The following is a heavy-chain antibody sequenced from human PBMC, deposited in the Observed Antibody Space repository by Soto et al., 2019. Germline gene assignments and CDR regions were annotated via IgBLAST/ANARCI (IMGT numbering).Heavy chain of an antibody. J-gene: IGHJ6*03. CDR1: GFTFSSYW. CDR3: ARVAGSGCYPKVVSGYYMDV. D-gene: IGHD3-10*01. Sequence: GGSLRLSCAASGFTFSSYWMHWVRQAPGKGLVWVSRINSDGSSTSYADSVKGRFTISRDNAKNTLYLQMNSLRAEDTGVDYCARVAGSGCYPKVVSGYYMDVWGKGTTVTVSS. V-gene: IGHV3-74*01. CDR2: INSDGSST.